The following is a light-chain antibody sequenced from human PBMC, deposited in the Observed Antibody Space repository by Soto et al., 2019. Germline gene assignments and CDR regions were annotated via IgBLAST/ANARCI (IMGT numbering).Light chain of an antibody. CDR3: QQRSNRPLT. Sequence: EIVLTQSPATLSLSPGERATLSCRASQSVSRYLAWYQQKPGQAPRLLIYDASNRVTGIPARFSGSGSGTDFTLTITSLEPEDFAVYYCQQRSNRPLTFGQGTRLEIK. CDR1: QSVSRY. V-gene: IGKV3-11*01. J-gene: IGKJ5*01. CDR2: DAS.